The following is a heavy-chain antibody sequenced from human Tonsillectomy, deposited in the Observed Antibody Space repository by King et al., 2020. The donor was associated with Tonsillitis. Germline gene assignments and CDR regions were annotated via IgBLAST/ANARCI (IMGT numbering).Heavy chain of an antibody. D-gene: IGHD3-3*01. CDR2: IYTSGST. J-gene: IGHJ6*03. CDR1: GGSISSGSYY. V-gene: IGHV4-61*02. Sequence: LQLQESGPGLVKPSQTLSLTCTVSGGSISSGSYYWSWIRQPAGKGLEWIGRIYTSGSTNYNPSLKSRVTISVDTSKNQFSLKLSSVTAADTAVYYCARGDFWSGRLNSYYYYYYMDVWGKGTTVTVSS. CDR3: ARGDFWSGRLNSYYYYYYMDV.